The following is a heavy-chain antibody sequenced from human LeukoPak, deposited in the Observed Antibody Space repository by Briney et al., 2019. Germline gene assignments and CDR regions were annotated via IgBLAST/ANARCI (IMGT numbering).Heavy chain of an antibody. Sequence: GGSLRLSCAASGFTFSSYGMHWVRQAPGKGLEWVAVISYDGSNKYYADSVKGRFTISRDNSKNTLYLQMNSLRAEDTAVYYCAKDRWTTTVVTPDYWGQGTLVTVSS. V-gene: IGHV3-30*18. CDR1: GFTFSSYG. CDR2: ISYDGSNK. D-gene: IGHD4-23*01. J-gene: IGHJ4*02. CDR3: AKDRWTTTVVTPDY.